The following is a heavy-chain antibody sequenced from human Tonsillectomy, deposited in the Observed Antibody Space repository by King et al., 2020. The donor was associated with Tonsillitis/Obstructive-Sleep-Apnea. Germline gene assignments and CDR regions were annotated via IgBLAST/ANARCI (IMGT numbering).Heavy chain of an antibody. J-gene: IGHJ4*02. D-gene: IGHD6-19*01. V-gene: IGHV3-23*04. CDR2: ISGSGGST. Sequence: VQLVESGGGLAQPGGSLRLSCAASGFTFSSYAMSWVRQAPGKGLEWVSTISGSGGSTYYADSVKGRFTISRDNSKNTLYLQMNSLRAEDTAVYYCAKVGGMRGIAVVPHNFDYWGQGTLVTVSS. CDR3: AKVGGMRGIAVVPHNFDY. CDR1: GFTFSSYA.